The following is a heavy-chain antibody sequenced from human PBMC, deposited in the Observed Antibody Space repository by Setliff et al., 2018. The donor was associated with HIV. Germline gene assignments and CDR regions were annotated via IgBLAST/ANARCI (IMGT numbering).Heavy chain of an antibody. CDR2: ISGYNGNT. Sequence: ASVKVSCKASGYTFTSYGISWVRQAPGQGLEWMGWISGYNGNTKYAQRFQGRVAMTTETSTITAYMEMRSLRSDDTAVYYCARVPGDYDSTGYSPHDYWGQGTLVTVSS. CDR3: ARVPGDYDSTGYSPHDY. V-gene: IGHV1-18*01. D-gene: IGHD3-22*01. CDR1: GYTFTSYG. J-gene: IGHJ4*02.